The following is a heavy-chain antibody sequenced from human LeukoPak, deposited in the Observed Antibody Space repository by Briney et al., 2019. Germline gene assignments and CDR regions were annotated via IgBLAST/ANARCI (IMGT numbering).Heavy chain of an antibody. CDR1: GGSISTSGYY. CDR2: IYYSGTT. V-gene: IGHV4-39*01. J-gene: IGHJ6*02. CDR3: ARHCDSNTHSHYGMDV. Sequence: PSETLSLTCTVSGGSISTSGYYWGWIRQPPGKGLEWIGTIYYSGTTNYNPSLKSRVAISVDTSKNQFSLKLNSVTAADTAVYYRARHCDSNTHSHYGMDVWGQGTTVTVSS. D-gene: IGHD2/OR15-2a*01.